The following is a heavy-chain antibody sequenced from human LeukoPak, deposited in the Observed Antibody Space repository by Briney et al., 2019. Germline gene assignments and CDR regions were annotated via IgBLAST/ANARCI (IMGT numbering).Heavy chain of an antibody. Sequence: ASGKLSCKASGSPFTSYGISWVPQAPGQGLRGMGWISAYNGNTNYAQKLQGRVTMTTDTSTSTAYMELRSLRSDDTAVYYCASRGPEGSYGYGVVDVWGQGTTVTVSS. CDR1: GSPFTSYG. J-gene: IGHJ6*02. V-gene: IGHV1-18*01. CDR2: ISAYNGNT. D-gene: IGHD5-18*01. CDR3: ASRGPEGSYGYGVVDV.